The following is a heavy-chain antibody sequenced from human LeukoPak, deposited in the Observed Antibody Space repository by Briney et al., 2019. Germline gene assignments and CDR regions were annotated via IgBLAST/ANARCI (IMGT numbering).Heavy chain of an antibody. V-gene: IGHV4-59*01. CDR3: ARNTSSSPWFDP. J-gene: IGHJ5*02. D-gene: IGHD6-6*01. CDR1: GFTFSNYM. CDR2: VYYIGTT. Sequence: GSLRLSCAASGFTFSNYMMHWVRQAPGKGLEWIGNVYYIGTTTYNSSLKSRVTISVDTSKNQFSLEVTSVTAADTAVYYCARNTSSSPWFDPWGQGTLVTVSS.